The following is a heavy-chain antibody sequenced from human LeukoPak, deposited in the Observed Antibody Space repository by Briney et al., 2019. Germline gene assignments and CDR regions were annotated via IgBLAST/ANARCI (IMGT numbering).Heavy chain of an antibody. CDR1: GFTFSSNY. D-gene: IGHD3-16*01. V-gene: IGHV3-66*01. J-gene: IGHJ4*02. Sequence: PGGSLRLSCAASGFTFSSNYMSWVRQAPGKGLEWVSVIYSGGSTYYAASVKGRFPISRNKSKNTLYLQMTSLRAEDTAVYYCARVPQLGYYWGQGTLVTVSS. CDR3: ARVPQLGYY. CDR2: IYSGGST.